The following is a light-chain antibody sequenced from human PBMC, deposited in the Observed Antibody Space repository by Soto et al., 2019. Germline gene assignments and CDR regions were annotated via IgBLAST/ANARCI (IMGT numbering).Light chain of an antibody. CDR1: QSVPATY. CDR3: LQYGNPWWT. V-gene: IGKV3-20*01. J-gene: IGKJ1*01. CDR2: GAS. Sequence: EIVLTQSPGTLSLSPGERVTLSCRASQSVPATYLAWYQQKPGQAPRLLIYGASNRATGIPAMFSGSGSGTDFTLTVSRLEPEDFAVSYCLQYGNPWWTFGQGARGEIK.